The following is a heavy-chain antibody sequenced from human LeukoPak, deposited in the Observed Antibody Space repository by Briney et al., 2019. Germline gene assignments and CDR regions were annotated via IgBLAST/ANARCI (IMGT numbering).Heavy chain of an antibody. CDR1: GGSISSGGYY. J-gene: IGHJ5*02. CDR2: IYHSGNT. Sequence: TTSETLSLTCTVSGGSISSGGYYWSWIRQPPGKGLEWIGYIYHSGNTNYNPSLKSRVTISVDKSQNHFSLTLKSVTAADTAVYYCARSMAVAGPGWFDPWGQGALVTVSS. D-gene: IGHD6-19*01. CDR3: ARSMAVAGPGWFDP. V-gene: IGHV4-30-2*01.